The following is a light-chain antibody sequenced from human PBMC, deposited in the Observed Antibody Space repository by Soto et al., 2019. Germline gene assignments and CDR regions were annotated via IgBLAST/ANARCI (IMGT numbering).Light chain of an antibody. Sequence: QSVLTQPPSASASLGASVRLTCTLNSGHGSYAIAWHQQQPEKGPQYLMKINSDGSHSKGGGIPDRFSGSSSGAERYLTISSLQSEDEADYYCQAWGTGMVFGGGTKLTVL. J-gene: IGLJ2*01. CDR3: QAWGTGMV. CDR1: SGHGSYA. CDR2: INSDGSH. V-gene: IGLV4-69*01.